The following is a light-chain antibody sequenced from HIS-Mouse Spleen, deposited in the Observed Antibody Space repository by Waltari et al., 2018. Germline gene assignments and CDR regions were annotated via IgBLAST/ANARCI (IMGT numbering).Light chain of an antibody. J-gene: IGLJ2*01. CDR2: AGS. Sequence: QSALTQPASVSGSPGQSITISCTGTSSDVGSYNLVSWYQQHPGKAPKLMIYAGSKRPSGVSIRFSGSKSGNTASLTISGLQAEDEADYYCCSYAGSSPYVVFGGGTKLTVL. CDR3: CSYAGSSPYVV. V-gene: IGLV2-23*01. CDR1: SSDVGSYNL.